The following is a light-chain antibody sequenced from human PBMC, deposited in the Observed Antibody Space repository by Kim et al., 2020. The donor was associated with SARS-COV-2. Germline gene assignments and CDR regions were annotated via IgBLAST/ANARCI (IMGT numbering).Light chain of an antibody. J-gene: IGKJ2*01. CDR3: QQYGNSPPT. Sequence: LSPGERAPLSCRASQTVSSNYLAWYQQKPGQAPRLLIYDVSSRAAGIPDRFSGSGSGTDFTLTISTLEPEDFAVYCCQQYGNSPPTFGQGTKLEI. CDR2: DVS. CDR1: QTVSSNY. V-gene: IGKV3-20*01.